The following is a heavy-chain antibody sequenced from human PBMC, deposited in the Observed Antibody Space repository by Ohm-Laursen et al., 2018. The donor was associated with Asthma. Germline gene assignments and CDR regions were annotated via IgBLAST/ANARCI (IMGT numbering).Heavy chain of an antibody. D-gene: IGHD4-23*01. V-gene: IGHV6-1*01. J-gene: IGHJ3*02. Sequence: WQTLSLTCAISGDSVSSNSAAWNWIRQSPSRGLEWLGRTYYRSKWYNDYAVSVKSRITINPDTSKNQFSLQLNSVTPEDTDVYYCARGLPGWPSYGGNFKRIYAFDIWGQGTMVTVSS. CDR2: TYYRSKWYN. CDR3: ARGLPGWPSYGGNFKRIYAFDI. CDR1: GDSVSSNSAA.